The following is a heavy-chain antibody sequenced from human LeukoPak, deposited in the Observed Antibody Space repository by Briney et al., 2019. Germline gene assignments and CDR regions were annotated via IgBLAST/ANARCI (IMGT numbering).Heavy chain of an antibody. J-gene: IGHJ4*02. D-gene: IGHD3-22*01. CDR1: GYTLTELS. Sequence: ASVKVSCKVSGYTLTELSMHWVRQAPGKGLEWMGGFDPEDGETIYAQKFQGRVTMTEDTSTDTAYMELSSLRSEDTAVYYCATAGPYYYDSSGYYMFDYWGQGTLVTVSS. V-gene: IGHV1-24*01. CDR3: ATAGPYYYDSSGYYMFDY. CDR2: FDPEDGET.